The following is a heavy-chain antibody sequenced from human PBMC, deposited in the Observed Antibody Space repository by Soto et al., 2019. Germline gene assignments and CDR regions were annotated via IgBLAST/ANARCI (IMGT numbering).Heavy chain of an antibody. CDR3: ARWGTTGGLDV. CDR2: TSYDGSNK. Sequence: QVQLVESGGGVVQPGTSLRLSCVGSGFTFRSYVIHWVRQAPGKGLEWVALTSYDGSNKDYGDSVKGRFTIARDKSRNTVDLQRDSMRREDTALYYCARWGTTGGLDVWGQGTVVSVSS. J-gene: IGHJ1*01. CDR1: GFTFRSYV. D-gene: IGHD3-16*01. V-gene: IGHV3-33*05.